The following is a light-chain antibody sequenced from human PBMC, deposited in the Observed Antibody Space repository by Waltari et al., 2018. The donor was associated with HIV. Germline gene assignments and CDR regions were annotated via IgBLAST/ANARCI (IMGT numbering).Light chain of an antibody. CDR3: QQYGSLQWT. J-gene: IGKJ1*01. CDR1: QSVTSTY. Sequence: DIVLTQSPGTLYLSPGERATLPCSASQSVTSTYFAWYQQKPGQAPRLLIYGASSRATGSPDRFSGTGSGTDFTLTISRLEPEDFALYYCQQYGSLQWTFGQGTKVEIK. V-gene: IGKV3-20*01. CDR2: GAS.